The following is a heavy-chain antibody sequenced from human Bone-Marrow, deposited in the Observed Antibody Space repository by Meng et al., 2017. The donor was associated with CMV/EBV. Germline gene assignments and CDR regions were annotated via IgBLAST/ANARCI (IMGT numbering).Heavy chain of an antibody. D-gene: IGHD3-22*01. Sequence: GESLKISCAASGFTFSSYSMNWVRQAPGKGLEWVAFIRYDGSNKYYADSVKGRFTISRDNSKNTLYLQMNSLRAEDTAVYYCAKDSSGYYGCTDYWGQGTLVTVSS. CDR2: IRYDGSNK. V-gene: IGHV3-30*02. CDR3: AKDSSGYYGCTDY. CDR1: GFTFSSYS. J-gene: IGHJ4*02.